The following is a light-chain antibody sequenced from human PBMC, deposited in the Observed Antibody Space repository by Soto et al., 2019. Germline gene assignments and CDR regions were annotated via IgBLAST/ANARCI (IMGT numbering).Light chain of an antibody. J-gene: IGKJ5*01. CDR1: QAISNS. CDR3: QTYNTARPT. CDR2: AAY. V-gene: IGKV1-27*01. Sequence: DIQITQSPSSLSASMADRVAIFCRASQAISNSVAWYQQKPGKPPQLLIYAAYNLQSGVPSRFSGSGSGTDFTLTISSLQPEDVAIYYCQTYNTARPTFGQGTRLEIK.